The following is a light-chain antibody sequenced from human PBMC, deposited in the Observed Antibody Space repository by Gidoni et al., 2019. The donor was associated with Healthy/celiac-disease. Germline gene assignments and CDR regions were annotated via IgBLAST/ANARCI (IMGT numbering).Light chain of an antibody. Sequence: EIVLTQSPATLSLSPGERATLSCRASQSVSSYLAWYQQKPGQAPRLLIYDASNRATGIPARFSGSGSGTDFTRTISSLEPEDFAVYYCQQRSNWPRLTFGGGTKVEIK. CDR2: DAS. CDR3: QQRSNWPRLT. V-gene: IGKV3-11*01. J-gene: IGKJ4*01. CDR1: QSVSSY.